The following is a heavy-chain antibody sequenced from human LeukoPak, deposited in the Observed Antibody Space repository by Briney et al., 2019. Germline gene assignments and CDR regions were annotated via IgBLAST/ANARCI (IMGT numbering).Heavy chain of an antibody. CDR2: ISYSGSA. CDR1: GGSVSSGLNK. D-gene: IGHD2-15*01. CDR3: ATETECIGGTCYSYGWFDP. Sequence: PSETLSFTCTVLGGSVSSGLNKWSWIRQPPGKRLEWIGDISYSGSATYNPSLRSRVTISVDTSTNQFSRTLGSVTAADTAVYYCATETECIGGTCYSYGWFDPWGQGTQVIVSS. V-gene: IGHV4-61*01. J-gene: IGHJ5*02.